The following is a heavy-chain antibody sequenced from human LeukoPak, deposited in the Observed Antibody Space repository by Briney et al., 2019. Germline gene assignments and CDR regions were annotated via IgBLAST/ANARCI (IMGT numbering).Heavy chain of an antibody. D-gene: IGHD2-15*01. CDR1: GFTFSNAW. V-gene: IGHV3-15*01. J-gene: IGHJ4*02. Sequence: GGSLRLSCAASGFTFSNAWMSWVRQAPGKGLEWVGRIKSKTDGGTTDYAAPVKGRFTISRDDSKNTLYLQMNSLKTEDTAVYYCTTDPKLGYCGGGSCYSVVWEDYWGQGTLVTVSS. CDR3: TTDPKLGYCGGGSCYSVVWEDY. CDR2: IKSKTDGGTT.